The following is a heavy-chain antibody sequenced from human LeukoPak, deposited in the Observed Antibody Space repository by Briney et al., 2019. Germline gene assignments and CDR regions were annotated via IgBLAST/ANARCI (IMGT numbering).Heavy chain of an antibody. J-gene: IGHJ6*03. Sequence: GGSLRLSCAASGFTFSSYEMNCVRQAPGKGLEWVSSISTSSTYIFYADSVRGRVTVSRDDAKNSLYLQMNSLRAEDTAVYYCARDGVELEPTYYYTDVWGKGTTVTISS. CDR2: ISTSSTYI. V-gene: IGHV3-21*01. CDR3: ARDGVELEPTYYYTDV. CDR1: GFTFSSYE. D-gene: IGHD1-14*01.